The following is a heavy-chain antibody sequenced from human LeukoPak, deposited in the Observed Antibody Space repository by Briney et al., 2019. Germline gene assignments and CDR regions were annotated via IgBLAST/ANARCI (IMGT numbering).Heavy chain of an antibody. J-gene: IGHJ4*02. CDR3: AKDREGLSSGYDLEYFDY. D-gene: IGHD5-12*01. Sequence: GGSLRLSCAASGFTFSSYAMNWVRQAPGKGLEWVSAISGGGGTTYYADSVKGRFTISRDNSKNTLFLQMNSLRAEDTAVYYCAKDREGLSSGYDLEYFDYWGQGTLVTVSS. CDR2: ISGGGGTT. V-gene: IGHV3-23*01. CDR1: GFTFSSYA.